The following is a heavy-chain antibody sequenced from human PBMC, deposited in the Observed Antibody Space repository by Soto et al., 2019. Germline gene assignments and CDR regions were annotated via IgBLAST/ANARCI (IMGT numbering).Heavy chain of an antibody. J-gene: IGHJ4*02. D-gene: IGHD3-22*01. CDR1: GGSISSSNW. V-gene: IGHV4-4*02. CDR2: IYHSGST. Sequence: SETLSLTCAVSGGSISSSNWWSWVRQPPGKGLEWIGEIYHSGSTNYNPSLKSRVTISVDKSKNQFSLKLSSVTAADTAVYYCARDLGYYYDSSGYHDYGGQGTLVPVSS. CDR3: ARDLGYYYDSSGYHDY.